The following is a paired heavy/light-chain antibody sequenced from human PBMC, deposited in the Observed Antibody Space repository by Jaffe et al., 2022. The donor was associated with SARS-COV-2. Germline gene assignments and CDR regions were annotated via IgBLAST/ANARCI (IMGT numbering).Light chain of an antibody. CDR3: CSHAGSYTLV. Sequence: QSALTQPRSVSESPGQSVAISCTGTSSDVGSYNYVSWYQQHPGKAPKLIIYEVTKRPSGVPDRFSGSKSGNTASLTISGLQAVDEADYYCCSHAGSYTLVFGGGTKLTVL. CDR1: SSDVGSYNY. CDR2: EVT. V-gene: IGLV2-11*01. J-gene: IGLJ3*02.
Heavy chain of an antibody. CDR1: GFTFSKSW. D-gene: IGHD3-16*01. Sequence: EVQLVESGGGLVQPGGSLRLSCAASGFTFSKSWMTWVRQAPGKGLEWVANIKDDGSEKYYVDSVEGRFTISRDDAKDSLYLQMNSLRAEDTAVYFCAIWGNTWGLDYWGQGTLVTVSS. CDR2: IKDDGSEK. J-gene: IGHJ4*02. V-gene: IGHV3-7*03. CDR3: AIWGNTWGLDY.